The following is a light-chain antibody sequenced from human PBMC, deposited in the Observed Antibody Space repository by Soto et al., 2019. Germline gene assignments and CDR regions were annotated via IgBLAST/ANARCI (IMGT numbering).Light chain of an antibody. CDR3: SSYTSSSTLYV. Sequence: QSVLTQPASVSGSPRQSITISCTGTSSDVVGYIYVSWYQQHPGKAPKLMIYDVSNRPSGVSNRFSGSKSGNTASLTISGLQAEDEADYYCSSYTSSSTLYVFGTGTKVTVL. V-gene: IGLV2-14*01. CDR1: SSDVVGYIY. J-gene: IGLJ1*01. CDR2: DVS.